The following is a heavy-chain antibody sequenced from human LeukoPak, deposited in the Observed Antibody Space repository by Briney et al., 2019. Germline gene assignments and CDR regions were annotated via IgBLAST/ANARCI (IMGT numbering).Heavy chain of an antibody. Sequence: GGSLRLSCAASGFTVTSNYMSWVRQAPGKGLEWVANIKYDGNEEYYVDSLKGRFTISRDNAKSSLYLQLNSLRVEDTAVYYCKSGGAAPGSFDYWGQGTLVTVSP. J-gene: IGHJ4*02. CDR3: KSGGAAPGSFDY. D-gene: IGHD1-1*01. CDR2: IKYDGNEE. V-gene: IGHV3-7*01. CDR1: GFTVTSNY.